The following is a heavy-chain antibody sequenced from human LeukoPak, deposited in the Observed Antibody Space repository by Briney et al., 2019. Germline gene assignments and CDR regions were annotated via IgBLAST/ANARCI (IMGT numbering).Heavy chain of an antibody. J-gene: IGHJ4*02. CDR1: GFTFNSYW. CDR3: ARATSYWYQIDY. CDR2: IATEGRST. V-gene: IGHV3-74*01. D-gene: IGHD2-2*01. Sequence: PGGSLRLSCAASGFTFNSYWMHWVRQAPGKGLVWVSRIATEGRSTTYADSVKGRFTISRDNAKNTLFLQMNSLRVEDTAMYYCARATSYWYQIDYWGQGTLVTVSS.